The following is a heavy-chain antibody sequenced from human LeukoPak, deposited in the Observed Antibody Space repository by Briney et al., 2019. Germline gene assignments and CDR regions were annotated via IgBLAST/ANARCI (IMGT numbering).Heavy chain of an antibody. D-gene: IGHD6-13*01. CDR1: GGSISSSSYY. CDR3: TTGPPTYSSSSNY. CDR2: IYYSGST. J-gene: IGHJ4*02. V-gene: IGHV4-39*01. Sequence: SETLSLTCTVSGGSISSSSYYWGWIRQPPGKGLEWIGNIYYSGSTYYNPSLKSRVTISVDTSKNQFSLKLSSVTAADTAVYYCTTGPPTYSSSSNYWGQGTLVTVSS.